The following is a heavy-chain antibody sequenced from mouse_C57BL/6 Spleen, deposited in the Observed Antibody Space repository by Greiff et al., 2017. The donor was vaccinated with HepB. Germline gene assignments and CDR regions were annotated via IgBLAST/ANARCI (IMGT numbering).Heavy chain of an antibody. Sequence: VQLQQSGPELVKPGASVKISCKASGYSFTGYYMNWVKQSPEKSLEWIGEINPSTGGTTYNQKFKAKATLTVDKSSSTAYMQLKSLTSEDSAVYYCATGTTVVAKGFAYWGQGTLVTVSA. J-gene: IGHJ3*01. D-gene: IGHD1-1*01. CDR1: GYSFTGYY. CDR3: ATGTTVVAKGFAY. CDR2: INPSTGGT. V-gene: IGHV1-42*01.